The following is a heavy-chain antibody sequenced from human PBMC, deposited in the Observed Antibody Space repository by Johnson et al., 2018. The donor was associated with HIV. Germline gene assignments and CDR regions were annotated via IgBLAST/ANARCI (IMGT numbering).Heavy chain of an antibody. V-gene: IGHV3-48*04. Sequence: VQLVESGGGVVQPGRSVRLSCAASGLSFSDYGMHWVRQAPGKGLEWVSYISSSGSTIYYADSVKGRFTISRDNAKNSLYLQMNSRRAEDTAVYYCARDRLCSRSVSGNDACDTWGQAT. D-gene: IGHD3-3*01. CDR2: ISSSGSTI. CDR1: GLSFSDYG. CDR3: ARDRLCSRSVSGNDACDT. J-gene: IGHJ3*02.